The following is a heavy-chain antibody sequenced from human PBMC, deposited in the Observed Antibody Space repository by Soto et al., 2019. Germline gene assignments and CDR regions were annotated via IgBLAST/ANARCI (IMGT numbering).Heavy chain of an antibody. J-gene: IGHJ4*02. Sequence: QVQLVQSGAEVKKPGASVKVSCKASGYTFTSFGVSWVRQAPGQGLEWMGWISAYNGNINYAQNLQGRVTLTTDTSTSTADMELRGLRSDDTAVYDCVRVPLVVVPIAMDYWGPGTLVIVSS. V-gene: IGHV1-18*01. CDR2: ISAYNGNI. CDR3: VRVPLVVVPIAMDY. CDR1: GYTFTSFG. D-gene: IGHD2-2*01.